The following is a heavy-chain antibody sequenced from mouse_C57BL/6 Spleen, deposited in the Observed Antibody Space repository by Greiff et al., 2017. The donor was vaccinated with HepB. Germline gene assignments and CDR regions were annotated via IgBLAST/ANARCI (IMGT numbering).Heavy chain of an antibody. CDR3: TFYYDYDYAMDY. CDR2: IDPETGGT. D-gene: IGHD2-4*01. CDR1: GYTFTDYE. J-gene: IGHJ4*01. V-gene: IGHV1-15*01. Sequence: VKVVESGAELVRPGASVTLSCKASGYTFTDYEMHWVKQTPVHGLEWIGAIDPETGGTAYNQKFKGKAILTADKSSSTAYMELRSLTSEDSAVYYCTFYYDYDYAMDYWGQGTSVTVSS.